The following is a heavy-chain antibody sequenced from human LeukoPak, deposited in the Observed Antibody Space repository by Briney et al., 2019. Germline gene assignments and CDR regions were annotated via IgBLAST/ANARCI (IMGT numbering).Heavy chain of an antibody. CDR3: ARADYDFWSGYYTPNWFDP. CDR2: IYYSGST. CDR1: GGSISNGDYY. Sequence: SETLSLTCTVSGGSISNGDYYWSWIRQPPGKGLEWIGYIYYSGSTYYNPSLKSRVTISVDTSKNQFSLKLSSVTAADTAVYYCARADYDFWSGYYTPNWFDPWGQGTLVTVSS. J-gene: IGHJ5*02. D-gene: IGHD3-3*01. V-gene: IGHV4-30-4*08.